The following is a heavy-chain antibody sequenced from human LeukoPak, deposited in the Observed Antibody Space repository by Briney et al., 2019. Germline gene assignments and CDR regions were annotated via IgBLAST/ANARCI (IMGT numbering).Heavy chain of an antibody. V-gene: IGHV1-2*04. CDR1: GYTFSDFY. CDR3: AGDLDSGGYYSVFRY. J-gene: IGHJ4*02. Sequence: GASVNVSCKPSGYTFSDFYINWVRQAPGQGAERMGWINPNSGGTKYAQRFQGWVTMTRDTPINTAYLDVSRLKSDDTAVYYCAGDLDSGGYYSVFRYWGQGTLVTVSS. D-gene: IGHD3-22*01. CDR2: INPNSGGT.